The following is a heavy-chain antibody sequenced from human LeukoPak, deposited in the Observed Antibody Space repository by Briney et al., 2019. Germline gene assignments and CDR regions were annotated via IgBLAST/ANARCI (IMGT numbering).Heavy chain of an antibody. D-gene: IGHD3-3*01. CDR2: INSSGGST. Sequence: ASVKVSCKASGYTFTSYYMHWVRQAPGQGLEWMGIINSSGGSTSYAQKFQGRVTMTRDTSTSTVYMELSSLRSEDTAVYYCAREYYDFWSGSKVFDYWGQGTLVTVSS. J-gene: IGHJ4*02. CDR1: GYTFTSYY. CDR3: AREYYDFWSGSKVFDY. V-gene: IGHV1-46*01.